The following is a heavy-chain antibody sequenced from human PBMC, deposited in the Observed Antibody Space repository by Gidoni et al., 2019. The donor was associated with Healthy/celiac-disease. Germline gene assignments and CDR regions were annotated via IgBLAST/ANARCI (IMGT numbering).Heavy chain of an antibody. V-gene: IGHV3-21*01. CDR3: ARDPGRGEFDSYYYGMDV. CDR2: ISSSSSYI. Sequence: EVQLVESGGGLVKPGGSLRLSCAASGFTFITHSMNWVRQAPGKGLEWVSSISSSSSYIYYADSVKGRFTISRDNAKNSLYLQMNSLRAEDTAVYYCARDPGRGEFDSYYYGMDVWGQGTTVTVSS. D-gene: IGHD3-22*01. CDR1: GFTFITHS. J-gene: IGHJ6*02.